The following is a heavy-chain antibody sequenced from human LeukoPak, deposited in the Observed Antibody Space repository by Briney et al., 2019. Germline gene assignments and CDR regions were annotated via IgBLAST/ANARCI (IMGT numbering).Heavy chain of an antibody. J-gene: IGHJ3*02. D-gene: IGHD1-26*01. CDR2: ISSGSSSR. CDR3: ARQAWELRHDVFDI. V-gene: IGHV3-48*03. Sequence: GGSLRLSCAASGFTFSSYDMSWVRQAPGKGLEWLSYISSGSSSRYYADSVKGRFTISRDNAKNSLYLQMNSLRAEDTAVYYCARQAWELRHDVFDIWGQGTMVTVS. CDR1: GFTFSSYD.